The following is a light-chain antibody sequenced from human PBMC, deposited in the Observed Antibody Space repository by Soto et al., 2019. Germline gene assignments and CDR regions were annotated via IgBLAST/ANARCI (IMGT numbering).Light chain of an antibody. Sequence: EIVLTQSPGTLSLSPGERATLSCGASQSVTSNYLAWYQQKPGQAPRLLIFGASIRVKGIPDRFIGSGSGTDFTLTISRLEPEDFAVYYCQHYVTSLTTFGQGPKVEVK. CDR3: QHYVTSLTT. J-gene: IGKJ1*01. CDR1: QSVTSNY. CDR2: GAS. V-gene: IGKV3-20*01.